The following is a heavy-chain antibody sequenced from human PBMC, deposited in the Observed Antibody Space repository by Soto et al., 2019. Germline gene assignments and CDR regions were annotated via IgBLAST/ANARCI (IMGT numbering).Heavy chain of an antibody. J-gene: IGHJ3*02. CDR2: IYYSGST. CDR1: GGSISSYY. D-gene: IGHD3-22*01. Sequence: KPSETLSLTCTVSGGSISSYYWSWIRQPPGKGLEWIGYIYYSGSTNYNPSLKSRVTISVDTSKNQFSLKLSSVTAADTAVYYCARGTYDSSGYFAFDIWGQGTMVTVSS. CDR3: ARGTYDSSGYFAFDI. V-gene: IGHV4-59*01.